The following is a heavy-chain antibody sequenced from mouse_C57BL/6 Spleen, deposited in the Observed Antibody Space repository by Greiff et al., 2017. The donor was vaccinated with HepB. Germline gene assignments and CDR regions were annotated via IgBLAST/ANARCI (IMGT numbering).Heavy chain of an antibody. CDR3: ARGFTTVVATSYYFDY. CDR1: GYTFTSYW. CDR2: IDPSDSYT. Sequence: VQLQESGAELVKPGASVKLSCKASGYTFTSYWMQWVKQRPGQGLEWIGEIDPSDSYTNYNQKFKGKATLTVDTSSSTAYMQLSSLTSEDSAVYYCARGFTTVVATSYYFDYWGQGTTLTVSS. J-gene: IGHJ2*01. D-gene: IGHD1-1*01. V-gene: IGHV1-50*01.